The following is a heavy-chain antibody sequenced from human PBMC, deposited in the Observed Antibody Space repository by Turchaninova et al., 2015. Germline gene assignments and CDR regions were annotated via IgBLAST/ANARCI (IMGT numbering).Heavy chain of an antibody. CDR2: ISHSGGT. Sequence: QVQLQESGPGLVKPSETLSLTCAVSGYSISSGYYWGWIRQPPGKGLEGVGSISHSGGTYYNPSLKGRVTIAVDTSKNPFSLKLSSVAAADTAVYYCARERPVIYYFDYWGQGTLVTVSS. V-gene: IGHV4-38-2*02. J-gene: IGHJ4*02. D-gene: IGHD2-21*01. CDR3: ARERPVIYYFDY. CDR1: GYSISSGYY.